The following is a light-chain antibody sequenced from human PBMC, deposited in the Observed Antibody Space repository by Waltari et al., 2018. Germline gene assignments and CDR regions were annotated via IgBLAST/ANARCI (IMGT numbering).Light chain of an antibody. CDR1: SSNIGRNY. J-gene: IGLJ2*01. V-gene: IGLV1-47*01. Sequence: QSVLTQPPSASGTPGQRVTISCSGSSSNIGRNYVYWYQQPPGTAPKLLIYSNNPRPSGVPDRFSGSKSDTSASLAISGLRSEDEADYYCAAWDDSLSGPVFGGGTKLTVL. CDR2: SNN. CDR3: AAWDDSLSGPV.